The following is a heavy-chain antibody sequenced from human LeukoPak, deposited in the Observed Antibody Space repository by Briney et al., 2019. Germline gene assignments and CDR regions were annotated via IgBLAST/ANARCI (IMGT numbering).Heavy chain of an antibody. CDR3: ARLSGGQLWRGTWGRYFDY. CDR2: INHSGST. D-gene: IGHD5-18*01. CDR1: GGSFSGYF. V-gene: IGHV4-34*01. Sequence: SETLSLTCAVYGGSFSGYFWSWIRQPPGKGLEWIGEINHSGSTNYNPSLKSRVTISVDTSKNQFSLKLSSVTAADTAVYYCARLSGGQLWRGTWGRYFDYWGQGTLVTVSS. J-gene: IGHJ4*02.